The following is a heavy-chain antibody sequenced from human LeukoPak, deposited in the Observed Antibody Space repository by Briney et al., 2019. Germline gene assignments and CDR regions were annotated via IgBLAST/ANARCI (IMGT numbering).Heavy chain of an antibody. CDR1: GFTFSSYA. D-gene: IGHD4-17*01. V-gene: IGHV3-23*01. CDR2: ISGSGGST. Sequence: GGSLRLSCAASGFTFSSYAMSWDRQAPGKGLEWVSAISGSGGSTYYADSVKGRFTISRDNSKNTLYLQMNSLRAEDTAVYYCARYGDYGSDAFDIWGQGTMVTVSS. J-gene: IGHJ3*02. CDR3: ARYGDYGSDAFDI.